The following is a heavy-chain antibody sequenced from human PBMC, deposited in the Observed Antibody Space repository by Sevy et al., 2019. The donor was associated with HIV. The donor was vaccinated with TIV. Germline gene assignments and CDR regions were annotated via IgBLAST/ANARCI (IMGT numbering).Heavy chain of an antibody. CDR2: IKQDGSEK. CDR1: GLIFSNYW. Sequence: GGSLRLSCSASGLIFSNYWMSWVRQAPGKGLEWVANIKQDGSEKYYGDSVKGRFSISRDNAKKLVYLKMDSLRVEETAVYYCVRAGGDTVVVTTAIGILVMDVWGQGTTVTVSS. D-gene: IGHD2-2*01. CDR3: VRAGGDTVVVTTAIGILVMDV. V-gene: IGHV3-7*01. J-gene: IGHJ6*02.